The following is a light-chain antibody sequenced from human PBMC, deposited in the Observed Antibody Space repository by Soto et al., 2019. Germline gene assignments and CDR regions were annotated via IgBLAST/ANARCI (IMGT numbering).Light chain of an antibody. CDR2: GAS. CDR3: HQYGSAPAWT. Sequence: EIVLTQSPGTLSLFPGERATLSCRASQSISSNYLAWYQQKPGQAPRLLIHGASNGATGIPDRVSGAGSGTDFTLTISRLEPEDFAVYYCHQYGSAPAWTFGQGTKVEIK. J-gene: IGKJ1*01. V-gene: IGKV3-20*01. CDR1: QSISSNY.